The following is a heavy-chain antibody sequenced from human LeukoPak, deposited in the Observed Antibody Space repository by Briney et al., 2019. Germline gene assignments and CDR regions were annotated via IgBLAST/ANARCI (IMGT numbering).Heavy chain of an antibody. CDR2: IRYDGSNK. CDR3: ARRAGAYSHPCDY. V-gene: IGHV3-30*02. Sequence: GGSLRLSCAASGFTFSSYGMHWVRQAPGKGLEWVAFIRYDGSNKCYADSVKGRFTISRDNSKNTLYLQMNSLRAEDTAVYYCARRAGAYSHPCDYWGQGTLVTVSS. J-gene: IGHJ4*02. D-gene: IGHD4/OR15-4a*01. CDR1: GFTFSSYG.